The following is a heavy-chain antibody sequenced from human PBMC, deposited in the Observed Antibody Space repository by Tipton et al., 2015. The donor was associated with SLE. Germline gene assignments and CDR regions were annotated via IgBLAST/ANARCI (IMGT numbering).Heavy chain of an antibody. J-gene: IGHJ6*03. CDR1: GGSVSSSNQY. CDR2: IFNGWNT. CDR3: AKARSEDTFWRDYVYYYYYMDV. D-gene: IGHD3-3*01. Sequence: TLSLTCFVSGGSVSSSNQYWGWMRQTPGKGLKWIGSIFNGWNTYYNPSLKSRVTISVDTSKNQFSLKLMSLTAADTAVYYCAKARSEDTFWRDYVYYYYYMDVWGRGTTVTVSS. V-gene: IGHV4-39*07.